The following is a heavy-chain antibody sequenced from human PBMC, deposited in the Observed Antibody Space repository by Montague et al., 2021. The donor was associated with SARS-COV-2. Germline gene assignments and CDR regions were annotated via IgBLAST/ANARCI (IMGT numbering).Heavy chain of an antibody. D-gene: IGHD3-9*01. CDR3: AKVGDILTGYSLINLDA. CDR1: GFTFSNSP. Sequence: SLRLSCAASGFTFSNSPMSWVRQAPGKGLDWVSVIHSAGRGTYYADSVQGRFTISRDNLKNTVYLQMNSLRDVDTALYYCAKVGDILTGYSLINLDAWGQEPWSLSRQ. V-gene: IGHV3-23*03. J-gene: IGHJ5*01. CDR2: IHSAGRGT.